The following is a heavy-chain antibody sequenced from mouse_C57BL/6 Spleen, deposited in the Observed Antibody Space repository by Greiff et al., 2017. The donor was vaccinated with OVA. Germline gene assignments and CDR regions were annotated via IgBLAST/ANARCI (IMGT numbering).Heavy chain of an antibody. CDR3: ARSRVYYDYWYYAMDY. D-gene: IGHD2-4*01. V-gene: IGHV1-55*01. J-gene: IGHJ4*01. Sequence: QVQLQQPGAELVKPGASVKMSCKASGYTFTSYWITWVKQRPGQGLEWIGDIYPGSGSPNYNEKFKSKATLTGDTSSSTAYMQLSSLTSEDSAVYYCARSRVYYDYWYYAMDYWGQGTSVTVSS. CDR1: GYTFTSYW. CDR2: IYPGSGSP.